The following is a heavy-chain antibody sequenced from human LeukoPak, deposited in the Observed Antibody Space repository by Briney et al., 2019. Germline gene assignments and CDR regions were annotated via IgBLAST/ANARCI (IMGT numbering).Heavy chain of an antibody. J-gene: IGHJ4*02. Sequence: PGGSLRLSCAASGFTFNTYWMHWVRQSPGKGLVWFSRINSDDSSTTYADSVKGRFTISRDNAKNTVYLQMNSLRDGDTAVYYCTKGGTVGFDSWGQGTVVTVSS. D-gene: IGHD1-1*01. V-gene: IGHV3-74*01. CDR2: INSDDSST. CDR1: GFTFNTYW. CDR3: TKGGTVGFDS.